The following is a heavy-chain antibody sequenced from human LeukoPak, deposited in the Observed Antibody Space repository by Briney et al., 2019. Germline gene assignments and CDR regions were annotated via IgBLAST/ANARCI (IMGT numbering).Heavy chain of an antibody. CDR2: VAHKGPTVYSPTLNR. CDR3: VRQGTNSGYYLLDY. D-gene: IGHD3-3*01. J-gene: IGHJ4*02. CDR1: GAYLSDYY. Sequence: SETLSLTCAVYGAYLSDYYWSWIRQSPGKGLQWIGEVAHKGPTVYSPTLNRKYNPSLESRVAMSVDPSKNQFSLKLTSVTVADTATYYCVRQGTNSGYYLLDYWGPGHLVTVSS. V-gene: IGHV4-34*01.